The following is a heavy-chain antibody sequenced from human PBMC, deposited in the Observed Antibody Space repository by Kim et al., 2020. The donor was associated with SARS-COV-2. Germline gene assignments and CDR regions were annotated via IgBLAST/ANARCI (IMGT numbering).Heavy chain of an antibody. CDR3: AKDMVRGVMGAVDY. J-gene: IGHJ4*02. V-gene: IGHV3-30*18. CDR2: ISYDGSNK. Sequence: GGSLRLSCAASGFTFSSYGMHWVRQAPGKGLEWVAVISYDGSNKYYADSVKGRFTISRDNSKNTLYLQMNSLRAEDTAVYYCAKDMVRGVMGAVDYWGQGTLVTVSS. D-gene: IGHD3-10*01. CDR1: GFTFSSYG.